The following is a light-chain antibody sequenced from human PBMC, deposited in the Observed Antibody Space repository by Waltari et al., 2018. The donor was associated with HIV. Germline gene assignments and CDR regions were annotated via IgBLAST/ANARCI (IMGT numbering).Light chain of an antibody. CDR2: EVN. Sequence: QSALTQPASVSGSPGQSFTIPCTGTSRDVGGYKYVSWYQQHPGKAPKLMIYEVNNRPSGISDRFSGSKSGDTASLTISGLQAEDEAHYYCCSYTRNTTRIFGGGTHLTVL. CDR3: CSYTRNTTRI. V-gene: IGLV2-14*01. CDR1: SRDVGGYKY. J-gene: IGLJ2*01.